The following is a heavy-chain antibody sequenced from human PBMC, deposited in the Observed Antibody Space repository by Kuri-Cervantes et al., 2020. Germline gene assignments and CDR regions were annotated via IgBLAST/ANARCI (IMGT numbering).Heavy chain of an antibody. D-gene: IGHD3-10*01. Sequence: SETLSLTCAVYGGSFSGYYWSWIRQPPGKGLEWIGEINHSGSTNYNPSLKSRVTISVDTSKSQFSLKLSSVTAADTAVYYCARKKYYYGSGSYTAASLHPRGVCFDPWGQGTLVTVSS. CDR3: ARKKYYYGSGSYTAASLHPRGVCFDP. CDR1: GGSFSGYY. V-gene: IGHV4-34*01. J-gene: IGHJ5*02. CDR2: INHSGST.